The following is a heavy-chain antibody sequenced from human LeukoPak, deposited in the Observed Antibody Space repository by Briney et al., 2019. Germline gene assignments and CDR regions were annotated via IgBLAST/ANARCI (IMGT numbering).Heavy chain of an antibody. Sequence: SETLSLTCAVYGGSFSSSSYYWGWIRQPPRKGLEWIGSIYYSGSTYYNPSLKSRVTISVDTSKNQFSLKLSSVTAADTAVYYCARHPGYYGSGEINWFDPWGQGTLVTVSS. CDR1: GGSFSSSSYY. CDR3: ARHPGYYGSGEINWFDP. D-gene: IGHD3-10*01. J-gene: IGHJ5*02. CDR2: IYYSGST. V-gene: IGHV4-39*01.